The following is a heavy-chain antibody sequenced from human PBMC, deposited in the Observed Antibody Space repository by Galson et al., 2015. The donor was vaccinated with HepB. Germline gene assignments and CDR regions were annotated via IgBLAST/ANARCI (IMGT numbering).Heavy chain of an antibody. J-gene: IGHJ6*02. CDR3: AKDTASAAAGFLYGMDV. CDR2: ISWDGGST. D-gene: IGHD6-13*01. V-gene: IGHV3-43*01. Sequence: SLRLSCAASGFTFDDYTMHWVRQAPGKGLEWVSLISWDGGSTYYADSVKGRFTISRDNSKNSLYLQMNSLRTEDTALYYCAKDTASAAAGFLYGMDVWGQGTTVTVSS. CDR1: GFTFDDYT.